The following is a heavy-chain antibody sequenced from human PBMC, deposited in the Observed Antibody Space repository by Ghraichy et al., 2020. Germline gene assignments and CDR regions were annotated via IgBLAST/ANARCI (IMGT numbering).Heavy chain of an antibody. J-gene: IGHJ3*02. Sequence: GGSLRLSCAASGFTFSSHWMNWVRQAPGKGLEWVANIRQDGSEIYYVGSVKGRFTISRDNAKNSLFLQMNSLRGEDTAVYYCARSGPPWAFDIWGHGTRVIVSS. CDR3: ARSGPPWAFDI. CDR1: GFTFSSHW. V-gene: IGHV3-7*03. D-gene: IGHD1-26*01. CDR2: IRQDGSEI.